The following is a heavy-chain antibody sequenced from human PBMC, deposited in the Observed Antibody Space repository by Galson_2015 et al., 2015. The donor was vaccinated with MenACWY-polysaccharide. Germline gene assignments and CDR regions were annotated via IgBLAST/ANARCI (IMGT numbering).Heavy chain of an antibody. Sequence: SLRLSCAASGFTFSSYGMHWVRQAPGKGLEWVAFIRYDGSNKYYADSVKGRFTISRDNSENTLYLQMNSLRAEDTAVYYCAKDLVPHITIFGVAPSGGMDVWGQGTTVTVSS. CDR3: AKDLVPHITIFGVAPSGGMDV. V-gene: IGHV3-30*02. CDR1: GFTFSSYG. D-gene: IGHD3-3*01. CDR2: IRYDGSNK. J-gene: IGHJ6*02.